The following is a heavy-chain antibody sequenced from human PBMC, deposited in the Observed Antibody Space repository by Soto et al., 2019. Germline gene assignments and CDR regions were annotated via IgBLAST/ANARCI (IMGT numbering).Heavy chain of an antibody. D-gene: IGHD2-15*01. Sequence: QVQLVQSGAEVKRPGASVRLSCKASGYTFTKDTIHWVRQAPGQGLEWMGWINAGTGNTKYSQKFQGRLTTARDTSASTAYMDLSSLTSEDTAVYYCARGEGYCSDAISFRWFDPWGQGSLLTVSS. CDR3: ARGEGYCSDAISFRWFDP. V-gene: IGHV1-3*01. J-gene: IGHJ5*02. CDR2: INAGTGNT. CDR1: GYTFTKDT.